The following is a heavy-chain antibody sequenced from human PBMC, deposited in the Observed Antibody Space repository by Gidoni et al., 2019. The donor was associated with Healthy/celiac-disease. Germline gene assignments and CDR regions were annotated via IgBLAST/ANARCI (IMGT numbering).Heavy chain of an antibody. J-gene: IGHJ4*02. CDR3: ARHLTTEWSSSWVDY. V-gene: IGHV4-39*01. Sequence: QLQLQESGPGLVKPSETLYLTCPVSGGSISRSSYYWGWIRQPPGKGLEWIGSIYYSGSTYYNPSLKSRVTISVDTSKNQFSLKLSSVTAADTAVYYCARHLTTEWSSSWVDYWGQGTLVTVSS. CDR1: GGSISRSSYY. D-gene: IGHD6-13*01. CDR2: IYYSGST.